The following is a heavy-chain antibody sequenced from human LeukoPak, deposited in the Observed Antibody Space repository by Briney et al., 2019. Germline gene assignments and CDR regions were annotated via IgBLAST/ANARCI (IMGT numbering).Heavy chain of an antibody. D-gene: IGHD3-10*01. Sequence: SETLSLTCTVSGGSISSGGYYWSWIRQHPGKGLEWIGYIYYSGSTYYNPSLKSRVTISVDTSKNQFSLKLSSVTAADTAVYYCASTPVVRGVLNYFDYWGQGTLVTVSS. V-gene: IGHV4-31*03. CDR2: IYYSGST. CDR3: ASTPVVRGVLNYFDY. CDR1: GGSISSGGYY. J-gene: IGHJ4*02.